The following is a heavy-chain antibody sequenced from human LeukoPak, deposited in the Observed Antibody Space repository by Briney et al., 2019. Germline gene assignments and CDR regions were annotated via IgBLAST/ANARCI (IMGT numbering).Heavy chain of an antibody. V-gene: IGHV3-9*01. D-gene: IGHD5-24*01. CDR1: GFNFDDYA. CDR3: TRRAARWQFDL. CDR2: INWKTGNG. J-gene: IGHJ2*01. Sequence: GRSLRLSCAVSGFNFDDYAMHRVRQAPGRGLEWVSGINWKTGNGIYADSVKGRFTISRDNAKNSLYLQMSSLRAEDTALYYCTRRAARWQFDLWGRGTLLTVSS.